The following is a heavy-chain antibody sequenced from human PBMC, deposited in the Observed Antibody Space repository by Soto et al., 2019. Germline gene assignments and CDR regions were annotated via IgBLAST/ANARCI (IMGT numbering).Heavy chain of an antibody. CDR1: GYTFTSYG. J-gene: IGHJ6*02. CDR2: ISAYNGNT. V-gene: IGHV1-18*01. Sequence: ASVKVSCKASGYTFTSYGISWVRQAPGQGLEWMGWISAYNGNTNYAQKLQGRVTMTTDTSTSTAYMELRSLRSDDTAVYYCARGGYCSSTSCVGHYYYGMDVWGQGTTVTSP. D-gene: IGHD2-2*01. CDR3: ARGGYCSSTSCVGHYYYGMDV.